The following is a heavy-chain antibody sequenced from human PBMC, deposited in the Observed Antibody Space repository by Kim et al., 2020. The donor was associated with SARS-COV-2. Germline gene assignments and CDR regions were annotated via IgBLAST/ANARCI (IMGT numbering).Heavy chain of an antibody. Sequence: SETLSLTCTVSGGSISSGSYYWSWIRQPAGKGLEWIGRIYTSGSTNYNPSLKSRVNISVDTSKNQFSLKLSSVTAADTAVYYCAREDRATVTTFDYWGQGTLVTVSS. V-gene: IGHV4-61*02. CDR2: IYTSGST. J-gene: IGHJ4*02. D-gene: IGHD4-17*01. CDR3: AREDRATVTTFDY. CDR1: GGSISSGSYY.